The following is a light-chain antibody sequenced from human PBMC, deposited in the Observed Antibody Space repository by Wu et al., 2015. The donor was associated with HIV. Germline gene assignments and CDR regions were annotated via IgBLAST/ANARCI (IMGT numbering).Light chain of an antibody. CDR1: HNITNY. J-gene: IGKJ4*01. CDR2: DVF. Sequence: VLTQSPATLSLSSGERATLSCRASHNITNYLAWYQQRLGQPPRLLIYDVFNRATGIPVRFSGSGSATDFHLTISSLVPEDSAIYYCQQRDAWPLTFGGGTEGGRSN. CDR3: QQRDAWPLT. V-gene: IGKV3-11*01.